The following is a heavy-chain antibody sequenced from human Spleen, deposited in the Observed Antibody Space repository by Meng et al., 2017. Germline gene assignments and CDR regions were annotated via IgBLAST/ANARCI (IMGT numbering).Heavy chain of an antibody. J-gene: IGHJ4*02. V-gene: IGHV4-34*01. CDR2: INHSGTT. CDR1: GGSFSGYY. D-gene: IGHD4-11*01. Sequence: QAQLQQWGAGLLKPSETLSLTCAVYGGSFSGYYWSWIRQPPGKGLEWIGEINHSGTTNYNPSLESRATISVDTSQNNLSLKLSSVTAADSAVYYCARGPTTMAHDFDYWGQGTLVPSPQ. CDR3: ARGPTTMAHDFDY.